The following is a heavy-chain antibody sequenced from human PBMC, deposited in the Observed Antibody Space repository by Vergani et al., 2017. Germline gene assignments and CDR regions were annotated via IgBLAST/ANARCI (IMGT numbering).Heavy chain of an antibody. D-gene: IGHD3-3*01. J-gene: IGHJ5*02. CDR2: IIPIFGTA. V-gene: IGHV1-69*01. Sequence: QVQLVQSGSELKKPGASVKVSCKASGYTLSRYSIYWVRQAPGQGLEWMGWIIPIFGTANYAQKFQGRVTITADESTSTAYMELSSLRSEDTAVYYCARDGQRITIFGVVIHNWFDPWGQGTLVTVSS. CDR3: ARDGQRITIFGVVIHNWFDP. CDR1: GYTLSRYS.